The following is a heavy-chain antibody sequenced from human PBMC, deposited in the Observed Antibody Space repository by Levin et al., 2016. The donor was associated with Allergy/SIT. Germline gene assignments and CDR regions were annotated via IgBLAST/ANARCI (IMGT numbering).Heavy chain of an antibody. J-gene: IGHJ4*02. Sequence: SETLSLTCAVSGGSISSSNWWSWVRQPPGKGLEWIGEIYHSGSTNYNPSLKSRVTISVDKSKNQFSLKLSSVTAADTAVYYCASAGLVRSYYFDYWGQGTLVTVSS. CDR3: ASAGLVRSYYFDY. D-gene: IGHD6-6*01. V-gene: IGHV4-4*02. CDR2: IYHSGST. CDR1: GGSISSSNW.